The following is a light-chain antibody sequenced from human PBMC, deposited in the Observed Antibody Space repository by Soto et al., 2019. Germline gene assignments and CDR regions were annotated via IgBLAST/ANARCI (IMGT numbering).Light chain of an antibody. CDR2: GAS. J-gene: IGKJ3*01. CDR1: QTVSSN. Sequence: EIVMTQSPATLSVSPGERATLSCRASQTVSSNLAWYQQKPGQAPRLLIYGASTRATGIPARFSGSGSGTEFTLSISSLQFEDFAVYYCQQYYNWAPFTFGPGTKVDIK. CDR3: QQYYNWAPFT. V-gene: IGKV3-15*01.